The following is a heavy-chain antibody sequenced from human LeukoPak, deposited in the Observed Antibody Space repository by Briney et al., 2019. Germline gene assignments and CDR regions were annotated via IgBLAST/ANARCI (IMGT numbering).Heavy chain of an antibody. Sequence: GGSLRLSCAASGFTFSSYAMHWVRQAPGKGLEWVSIISFDGSKKYYADSVKGRFIISRDNSKSTLYLQMNSLRAEDTAVYYCARELGTGQQLALDYWGQGTLVTVSS. J-gene: IGHJ4*02. V-gene: IGHV3-30-3*01. CDR2: ISFDGSKK. D-gene: IGHD6-13*01. CDR1: GFTFSSYA. CDR3: ARELGTGQQLALDY.